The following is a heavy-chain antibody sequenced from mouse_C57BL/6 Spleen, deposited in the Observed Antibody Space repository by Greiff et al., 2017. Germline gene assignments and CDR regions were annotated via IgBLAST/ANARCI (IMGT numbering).Heavy chain of an antibody. CDR2: IYWDDDK. Sequence: QVTLKVCGPGILQSSQTLSLTCSFSGFSLSTSGMGVSWIRQPSGKGLEWLAHIYWDDDKRYNPYLKSRLTISKDTSRNQVFLKITSVDTADTATYYCARSDYYGSSYRYFDVWGTGTAVTVSS. CDR1: GFSLSTSGMG. CDR3: ARSDYYGSSYRYFDV. J-gene: IGHJ1*03. V-gene: IGHV8-12*01. D-gene: IGHD1-1*01.